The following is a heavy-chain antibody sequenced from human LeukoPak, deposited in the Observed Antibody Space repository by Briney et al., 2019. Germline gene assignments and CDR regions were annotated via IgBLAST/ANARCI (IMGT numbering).Heavy chain of an antibody. Sequence: GGSLRLSCAASGFTFSSYAMHWVRQAPGKGLEWVAVISYDGSNKYYADSVKGRFTISRDNSKNTLYLQMNSLRAEDTAVYYCARVRTVTTNWFDPWGQGTLVTVSS. CDR1: GFTFSSYA. V-gene: IGHV3-30-3*01. CDR2: ISYDGSNK. D-gene: IGHD4-17*01. CDR3: ARVRTVTTNWFDP. J-gene: IGHJ5*02.